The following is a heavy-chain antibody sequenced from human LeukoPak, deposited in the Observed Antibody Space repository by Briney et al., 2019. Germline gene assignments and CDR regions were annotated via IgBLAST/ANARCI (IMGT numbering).Heavy chain of an antibody. CDR1: GCSFTSYW. J-gene: IGHJ6*02. CDR3: ASFDCSSTSCSMDV. CDR2: IDPSDSYT. V-gene: IGHV5-10-1*01. D-gene: IGHD2-2*01. Sequence: GESLKISCKGSGCSFTSYWISWVRQMPGKGLEWMGRIDPSDSYTNYSPSFQGHVTISADKSISTAYLQWSSLKASDTAMYYCASFDCSSTSCSMDVWGQGTTVTVSS.